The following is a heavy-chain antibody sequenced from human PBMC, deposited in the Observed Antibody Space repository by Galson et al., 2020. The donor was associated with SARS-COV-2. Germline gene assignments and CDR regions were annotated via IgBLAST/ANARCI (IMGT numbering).Heavy chain of an antibody. D-gene: IGHD3-3*01. J-gene: IGHJ6*03. CDR2: IYPGDSDT. CDR3: ARHENYDLMDV. CDR1: GYSFTNYW. Sequence: GESLKISCKASGYSFTNYWIAWVRQMPGKGLEWMGIIYPGDSDTRYSPSFEGQVTMSVAKSTSTAYLQWTSLKASDTAIYFCARHENYDLMDVRGKGTTVTVSS. V-gene: IGHV5-51*01.